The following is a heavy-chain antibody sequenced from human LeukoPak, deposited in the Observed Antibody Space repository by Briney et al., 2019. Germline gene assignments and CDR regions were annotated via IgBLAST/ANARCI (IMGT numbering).Heavy chain of an antibody. V-gene: IGHV4-59*01. CDR3: ARGLGPPDF. J-gene: IGHJ4*02. Sequence: PSETPSLTCTVSGGSISNYHWSWIRQPPGKGLEWIGYIYYSGSTSYNPSLKSRVTISIVTSKNQFSLKLSSVTAADTAVYYCARGLGPPDFWGQGTLVTVSS. CDR1: GGSISNYH. D-gene: IGHD3-16*01. CDR2: IYYSGST.